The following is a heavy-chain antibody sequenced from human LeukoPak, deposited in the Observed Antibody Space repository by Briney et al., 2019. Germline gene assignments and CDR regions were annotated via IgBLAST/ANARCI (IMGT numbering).Heavy chain of an antibody. CDR1: GFTFSSYS. Sequence: PGGSLRLSCAASGFTFSSYSINWVRQAPGKGLEWVSSISSSSSYIYYADSVKGRFTISRDNAKNSLYLQMNSLRAEDTAVYYCARDSAAGTPYYFDYWGQGTLVTVSS. D-gene: IGHD6-13*01. CDR3: ARDSAAGTPYYFDY. J-gene: IGHJ4*02. CDR2: ISSSSSYI. V-gene: IGHV3-21*01.